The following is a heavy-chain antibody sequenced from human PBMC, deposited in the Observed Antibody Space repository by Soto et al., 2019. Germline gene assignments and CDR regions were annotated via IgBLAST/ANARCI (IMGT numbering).Heavy chain of an antibody. D-gene: IGHD5-12*01. Sequence: GESLKISCKGSGYSFTSYWIGWVRQMPGKGLEWMGIIHPSDFDTRYSPSFQGQVTISAEKSISTAYLQWSSLRASDTAMYYCAIHSTGYEDSWGQGTLVTVSS. J-gene: IGHJ5*02. CDR2: IHPSDFDT. CDR3: AIHSTGYEDS. V-gene: IGHV5-51*01. CDR1: GYSFTSYW.